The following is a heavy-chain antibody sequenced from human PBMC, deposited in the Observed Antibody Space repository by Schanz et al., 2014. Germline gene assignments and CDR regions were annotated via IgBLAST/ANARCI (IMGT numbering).Heavy chain of an antibody. V-gene: IGHV1-18*01. CDR1: GYTFTSYG. Sequence: QVQLVQSGAEVKKPGASVKVSCKASGYTFTSYGISWGRQAPGQGLEWMGWISVYNHNKEYDQKFQGRVTMTTDTSTSTVYMELRSLRSDDTAVYYCARDAADFYDILTEEDYWGQGTLVTVSS. D-gene: IGHD3-9*01. J-gene: IGHJ4*02. CDR2: ISVYNHNK. CDR3: ARDAADFYDILTEEDY.